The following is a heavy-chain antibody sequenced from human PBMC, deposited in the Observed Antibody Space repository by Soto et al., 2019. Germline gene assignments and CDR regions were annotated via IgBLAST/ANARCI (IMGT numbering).Heavy chain of an antibody. CDR1: GFTFDDYA. D-gene: IGHD3-10*01. Sequence: EVQLVESGGGLVQPGRSLRLSCAASGFTFDDYAMHWVRQAPGKGLEWVSGISWNSGSIGYADSVKGRFTISRDNAKNSLYLQMNSLRAEDTALYYCAKDMGSGWCYGSGDDAFDIWGQGTMVTVSS. CDR2: ISWNSGSI. CDR3: AKDMGSGWCYGSGDDAFDI. J-gene: IGHJ3*02. V-gene: IGHV3-9*01.